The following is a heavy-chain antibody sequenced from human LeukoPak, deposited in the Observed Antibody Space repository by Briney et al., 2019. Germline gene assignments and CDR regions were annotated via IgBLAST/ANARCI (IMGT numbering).Heavy chain of an antibody. CDR2: IYHSGST. V-gene: IGHV4-4*02. D-gene: IGHD3-22*01. CDR3: ARGYYYDSSGSTHFDY. CDR1: GGSISSSNW. J-gene: IGHJ4*02. Sequence: SGTLSLTCAVPGGSISSSNWWSWVRQPPGKGLEWIGEIYHSGSTNYNPSLKSRVTISVDKSKNQFSLKLSSVTAADTAVYYCARGYYYDSSGSTHFDYWGQGTLVTVSS.